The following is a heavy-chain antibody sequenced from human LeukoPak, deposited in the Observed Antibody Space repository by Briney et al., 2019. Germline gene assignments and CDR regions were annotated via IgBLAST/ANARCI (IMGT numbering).Heavy chain of an antibody. V-gene: IGHV4-39*01. CDR1: AGSIRSSSFY. CDR2: IYYTGST. D-gene: IGHD3-22*01. CDR3: ARNYYDTSGYSRFGMDV. Sequence: SETMSLTCTVYAGSIRSSSFYWGWIRHPPVKGLEGVGIIYYTGSTYYNPSLRSRVTISVDTSKKQFSLWLSSVAAADTAVYYCARNYYDTSGYSRFGMDVGGQGTTVSVSS. J-gene: IGHJ6*02.